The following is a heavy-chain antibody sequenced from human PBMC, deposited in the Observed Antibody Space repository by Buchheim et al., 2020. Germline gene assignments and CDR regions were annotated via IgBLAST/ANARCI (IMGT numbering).Heavy chain of an antibody. J-gene: IGHJ6*02. CDR1: GYTFTSYD. V-gene: IGHV1-8*01. CDR3: ARTGYCSSTSCYGDYYYGMDV. CDR2: MNPNSGNT. Sequence: QVQLVQSGAEVKKPGASVKVSCKASGYTFTSYDIHWVRQATGQGLEWMGWMNPNSGNTGYAQKFQGRVTMTRNTSISTAYMELSSLRSEDTAVYYCARTGYCSSTSCYGDYYYGMDVWGQGTT. D-gene: IGHD2-2*01.